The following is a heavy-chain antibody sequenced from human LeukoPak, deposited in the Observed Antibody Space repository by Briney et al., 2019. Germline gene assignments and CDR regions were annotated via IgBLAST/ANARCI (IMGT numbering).Heavy chain of an antibody. V-gene: IGHV3-9*03. CDR3: AKEKIYCSGGSCYHDAFDI. CDR1: GFTFDDYA. J-gene: IGHJ3*02. D-gene: IGHD2-15*01. Sequence: GGSLRLSCAASGFTFDDYAMHWVRQAPGKGLEWVSGISWNSISMDYADSVKGRFTISRDNAKNSLYLQTNSLRTEDMALYYCAKEKIYCSGGSCYHDAFDIWGQGTMVTISS. CDR2: ISWNSISM.